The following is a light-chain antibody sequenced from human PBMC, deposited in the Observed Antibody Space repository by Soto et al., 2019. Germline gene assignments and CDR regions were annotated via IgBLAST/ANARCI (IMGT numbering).Light chain of an antibody. V-gene: IGLV2-8*01. J-gene: IGLJ2*01. Sequence: QSVLTQPPSASGSPGQSVTVSCTGTSSDVGGYKYVSWYQQHPGKAPKLMIYEVTKRPSGVPDRFSGSKSGNTASLTVSGLQAEDEAEYYCSSYAGSNNVVFGGGTKVTVL. CDR2: EVT. CDR1: SSDVGGYKY. CDR3: SSYAGSNNVV.